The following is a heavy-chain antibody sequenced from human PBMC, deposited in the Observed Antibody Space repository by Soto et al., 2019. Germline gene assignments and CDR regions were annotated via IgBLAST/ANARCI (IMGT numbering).Heavy chain of an antibody. D-gene: IGHD1-26*01. CDR1: GFTFSSYA. CDR3: ARSVSYSWLHY. J-gene: IGHJ4*02. V-gene: IGHV3-23*01. CDR2: ISPGGSS. Sequence: GGSLRLSCAASGFTFSSYALSWVRQAPGKGLEWVSSISPGGSSYYTDSVKGRFTISRGNSNNTLYLQMNSLKAEDTALYSCARSVSYSWLHYWAEGTRVTVS.